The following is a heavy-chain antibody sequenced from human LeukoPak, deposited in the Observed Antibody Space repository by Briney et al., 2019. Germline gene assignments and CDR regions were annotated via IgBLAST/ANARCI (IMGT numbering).Heavy chain of an antibody. CDR2: INPNSGGT. Sequence: ASVKVSCKASGYTFTGYYMHWLRQAPGQGLELMGRINPNSGGTNYAQKFQGRVTMTRDTSISTAYMELSRLRSDDTAVYYCAREGYYDSSGHSGFDYWGQGTLVTVSS. D-gene: IGHD3-22*01. V-gene: IGHV1-2*06. J-gene: IGHJ4*02. CDR1: GYTFTGYY. CDR3: AREGYYDSSGHSGFDY.